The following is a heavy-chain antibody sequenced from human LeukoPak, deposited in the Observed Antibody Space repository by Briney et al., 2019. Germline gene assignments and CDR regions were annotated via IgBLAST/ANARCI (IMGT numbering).Heavy chain of an antibody. J-gene: IGHJ4*02. Sequence: PGGSLRLSCAASGFTFDDYAMHWVRQAPGKGLEWVSGISWNGGSIGYADSVKGTFTISRDNAKNSLYLQMNSLRAEDTALYYCAKDKRSSGWYYFDYWGQGTLVTVSS. D-gene: IGHD6-19*01. CDR1: GFTFDDYA. CDR2: ISWNGGSI. CDR3: AKDKRSSGWYYFDY. V-gene: IGHV3-9*01.